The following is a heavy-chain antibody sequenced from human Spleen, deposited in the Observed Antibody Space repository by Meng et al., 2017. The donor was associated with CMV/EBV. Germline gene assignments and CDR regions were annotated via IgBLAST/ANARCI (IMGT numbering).Heavy chain of an antibody. CDR1: GFTFSNYW. J-gene: IGHJ4*02. CDR2: IKQDGSEK. V-gene: IGHV3-7*01. CDR3: ARSLQNGVVIMASPFDY. Sequence: GGSLRLSCAVSGFTFSNYWMNWVRQAPGKGLEWVANIKQDGSEKYYVDSVKGRFTISRDNAKNSLFLQMNGLRAEDTAVYYCARSLQNGVVIMASPFDYWGQGTLVTVSS. D-gene: IGHD3-3*01.